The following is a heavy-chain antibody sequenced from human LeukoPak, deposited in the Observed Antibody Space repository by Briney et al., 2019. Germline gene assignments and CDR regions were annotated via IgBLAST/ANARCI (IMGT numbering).Heavy chain of an antibody. CDR1: GYTFTSYG. CDR3: ARFSLSFSSSWHYHLDY. CDR2: ISAYNGNT. V-gene: IGHV1-18*01. Sequence: GASVKVSCKASGYTFTSYGISWVRQAPGQGLEWMGWISAYNGNTNYAQKLQDRVTMTTDTSTSTAYMELRSLRSDDTAVYYCARFSLSFSSSWHYHLDYWGQGTLVTVSS. D-gene: IGHD6-13*01. J-gene: IGHJ4*02.